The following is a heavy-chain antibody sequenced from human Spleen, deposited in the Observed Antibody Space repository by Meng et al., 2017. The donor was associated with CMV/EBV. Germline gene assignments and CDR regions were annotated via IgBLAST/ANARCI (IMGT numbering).Heavy chain of an antibody. Sequence: ASVKVSCKASGGTFSSYAISWVRQAPGQGLEWMGWINPDSGGTDYAQKFRGRVTMTRDTSITTAYMGLSRLTSGDTALYYCARTYDLKGWYFDLWGRGTLVTVSS. D-gene: IGHD3-3*01. V-gene: IGHV1-2*02. J-gene: IGHJ2*01. CDR2: INPDSGGT. CDR3: ARTYDLKGWYFDL. CDR1: GGTFSSYA.